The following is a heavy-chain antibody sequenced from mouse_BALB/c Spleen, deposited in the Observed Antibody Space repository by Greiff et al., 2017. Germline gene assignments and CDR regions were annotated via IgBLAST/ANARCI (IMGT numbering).Heavy chain of an antibody. CDR2: IDPSDSYT. Sequence: QVQLQQPGAELVKPGASVKMSCKASGYTFTSYWMHWVKQRPGQGLEWIGVIDPSDSYTSYNQKFKGKATLTVDTSSSTAYMQLSSLTSEDSAVYYCTRQGITTGRYFDVWGAGTTVTVSS. J-gene: IGHJ1*01. CDR1: GYTFTSYW. CDR3: TRQGITTGRYFDV. D-gene: IGHD2-4*01. V-gene: IGHV1S127*01.